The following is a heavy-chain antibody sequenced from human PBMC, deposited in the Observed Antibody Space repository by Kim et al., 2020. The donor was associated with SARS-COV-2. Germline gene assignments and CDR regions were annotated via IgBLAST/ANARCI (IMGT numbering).Heavy chain of an antibody. D-gene: IGHD3-9*01. CDR2: ISGSGGST. V-gene: IGHV3-23*01. J-gene: IGHJ5*02. CDR3: AKDAIGILTGSGANWFDP. Sequence: GGSLRLSCAASGFTFSSYAMSWVRQAPGKGLEWVSAISGSGGSTYYADSVKGRFTISRDNSKNTLYLQMNSLRAEDTAVYYCAKDAIGILTGSGANWFDPWGQGTLVTVSS. CDR1: GFTFSSYA.